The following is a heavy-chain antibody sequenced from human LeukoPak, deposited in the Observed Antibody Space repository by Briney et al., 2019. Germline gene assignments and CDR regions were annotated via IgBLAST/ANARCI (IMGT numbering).Heavy chain of an antibody. J-gene: IGHJ1*01. V-gene: IGHV4-4*07. CDR1: GDSISSYY. D-gene: IGHD2-15*01. Sequence: SETLSLTCSVSGDSISSYYWSWIRQPAGKGLEWIGRIYISGSTNYNPSLKSRVTISVDTSKNQFSLKLSSVTAADTAVYYCARRLLGYCSGGSCYSGYFQHWGQGTLVTVSS. CDR3: ARRLLGYCSGGSCYSGYFQH. CDR2: IYISGST.